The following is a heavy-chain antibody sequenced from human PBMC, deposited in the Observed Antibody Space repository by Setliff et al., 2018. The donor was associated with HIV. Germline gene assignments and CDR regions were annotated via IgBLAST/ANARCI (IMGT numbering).Heavy chain of an antibody. Sequence: SETLSLTCTVSGDSISNYYWSWVRQPPGKGLEWIGYIYTTGSTNYNPSLKSRVTMSVDTSKNQFSLRLTSVTAADTAVYYCARDLSYDYDRSSDTFDYWGQGTLVTVSS. V-gene: IGHV4-4*09. D-gene: IGHD3-22*01. CDR3: ARDLSYDYDRSSDTFDY. CDR1: GDSISNYY. J-gene: IGHJ4*02. CDR2: IYTTGST.